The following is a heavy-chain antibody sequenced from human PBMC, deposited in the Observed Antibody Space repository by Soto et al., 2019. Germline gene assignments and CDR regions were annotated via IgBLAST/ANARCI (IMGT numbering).Heavy chain of an antibody. Sequence: EVQLLESGGGLVQPGGSLRLSCAASGFTFSSYAMSWVRQAPGKGLEWVSAISGDGSSTYFADSGKGRFTISRDNSKNTLYLQMNSLRPEDTAVYYCAKDWEFDWPNYYFDYWGQGTLVTVSS. V-gene: IGHV3-23*01. D-gene: IGHD3-9*01. CDR3: AKDWEFDWPNYYFDY. CDR1: GFTFSSYA. J-gene: IGHJ4*02. CDR2: ISGDGSST.